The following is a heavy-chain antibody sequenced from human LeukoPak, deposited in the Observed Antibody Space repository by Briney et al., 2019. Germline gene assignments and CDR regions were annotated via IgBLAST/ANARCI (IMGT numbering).Heavy chain of an antibody. V-gene: IGHV4-61*06. CDR3: AREVDYYFDY. J-gene: IGHJ4*02. Sequence: LEWIGYIYYSGSTNYNPSLKSRVTVSVDTSKNQFSLKLSTVTAADTAVYYCAREVDYYFDYWGQGTLVTVSS. CDR2: IYYSGST.